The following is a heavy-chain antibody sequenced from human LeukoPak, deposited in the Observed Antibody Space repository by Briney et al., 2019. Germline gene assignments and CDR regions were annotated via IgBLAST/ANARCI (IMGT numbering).Heavy chain of an antibody. CDR2: INWNGGST. V-gene: IGHV3-20*04. CDR3: ARGHSSSRIRHLSTFDY. J-gene: IGHJ4*02. Sequence: GGSLRLSCAASGFTFDDYGMSWVRQAPGKGLEWVSGINWNGGSTGYADSVKGRFTISRDNAKNSLYLQMNSLRAEDTAVYYCARGHSSSRIRHLSTFDYWGQGTLVTVSS. D-gene: IGHD6-13*01. CDR1: GFTFDDYG.